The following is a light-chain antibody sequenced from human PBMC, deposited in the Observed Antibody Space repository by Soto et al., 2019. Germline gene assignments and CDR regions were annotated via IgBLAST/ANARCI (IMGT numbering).Light chain of an antibody. Sequence: IQVTQSPSSLSASVGDRVTITCRTSQGIRSALGWYQQKPGKVPKLLIYAASTLQSGVPSRFSGSGSGRDFTLTISSLQPEDFATYYCQQSYSSPITFGQGTRLEIK. J-gene: IGKJ5*01. V-gene: IGKV1-39*01. CDR1: QGIRSA. CDR2: AAS. CDR3: QQSYSSPIT.